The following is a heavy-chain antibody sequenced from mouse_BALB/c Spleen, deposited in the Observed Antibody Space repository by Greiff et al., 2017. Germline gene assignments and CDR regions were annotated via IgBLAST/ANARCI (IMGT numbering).Heavy chain of an antibody. CDR3: ARDGYDEAY. CDR2: ISSGGST. J-gene: IGHJ3*01. CDR1: GFTFSSYA. D-gene: IGHD2-2*01. V-gene: IGHV5-6-5*01. Sequence: EVQRVESGGGLVKPGGSLKLSCAASGFTFSSYAMSWVRQTPEKRLEWVASISSGGSTYYPDSVKGRFTISRDNARNILYLQMSSLRSEDTAMYYCARDGYDEAYWGQGTLVTVSA.